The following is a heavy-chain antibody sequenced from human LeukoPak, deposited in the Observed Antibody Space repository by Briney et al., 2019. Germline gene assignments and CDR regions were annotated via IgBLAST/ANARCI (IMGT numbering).Heavy chain of an antibody. Sequence: GRSLRLSCAASGFTFSSYGMHWVRQAPGKGLEWVAVIWYDGSNKYYADSVKGRLTISRDNSKNTLYLQMNSLRAEDTAVYYCAREGRYCSSTSCSPYGMDVWGKGTTVTVSS. V-gene: IGHV3-33*01. J-gene: IGHJ6*04. CDR1: GFTFSSYG. CDR2: IWYDGSNK. CDR3: AREGRYCSSTSCSPYGMDV. D-gene: IGHD2-2*01.